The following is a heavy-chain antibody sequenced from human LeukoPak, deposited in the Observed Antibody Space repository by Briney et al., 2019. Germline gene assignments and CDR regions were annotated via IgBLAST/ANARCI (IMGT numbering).Heavy chain of an antibody. Sequence: NPSETLSLTCIVSGGSISSTSYWGWIRQPPGKGLEWIGTILYSGSTFYNPSLKSRVTISVDTSKNQFSLKLNSVTAADTAVYYWGRQGVGTGYFKCTHFARPPRFDPWGQGTLGTVSS. D-gene: IGHD3-9*01. CDR2: ILYSGST. CDR3: GRQGVGTGYFKCTHFARPPRFDP. J-gene: IGHJ5*01. CDR1: GGSISSTSY. V-gene: IGHV4-39*01.